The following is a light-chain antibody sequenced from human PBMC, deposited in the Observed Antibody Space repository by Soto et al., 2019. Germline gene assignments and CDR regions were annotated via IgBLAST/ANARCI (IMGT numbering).Light chain of an antibody. Sequence: TLAPGTLSLSPRESATLSCRASQSVSSSYLAWYQHKPGQAPRLLIYGASSRATGVPDRFSGSGSGTDFTLTISRLEPEDFAVYYCQQYASSSWTFGQGTKVDI. CDR1: QSVSSSY. V-gene: IGKV3-20*01. CDR3: QQYASSSWT. J-gene: IGKJ1*01. CDR2: GAS.